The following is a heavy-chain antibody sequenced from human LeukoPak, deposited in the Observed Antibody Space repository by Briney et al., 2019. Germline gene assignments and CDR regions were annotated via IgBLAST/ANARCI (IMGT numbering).Heavy chain of an antibody. Sequence: QTGGSLRLSCAASGFTFSGYAMSWVRQAPGKGLEWVSAISGSGGSTYYADSVKGRFTISRDNTKNTLYLQMNSLRAEDTAVYYCAKGGRDDYVWGSYRPHAGYYFDYWGQGTLVTVSS. CDR1: GFTFSGYA. D-gene: IGHD3-16*02. J-gene: IGHJ4*02. V-gene: IGHV3-23*01. CDR3: AKGGRDDYVWGSYRPHAGYYFDY. CDR2: ISGSGGST.